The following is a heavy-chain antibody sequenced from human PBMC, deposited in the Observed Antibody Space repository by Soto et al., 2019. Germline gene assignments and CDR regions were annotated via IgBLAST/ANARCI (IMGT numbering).Heavy chain of an antibody. D-gene: IGHD4-17*01. CDR2: IKSRTDGGTT. CDR1: GFTFSNAW. V-gene: IGHV3-15*01. Sequence: PGGSLRLSCATSGFTFSNAWMSWVRQAPGKGLEWVGRIKSRTDGGTTDYAAPVKGRFTISSDDSKNTLYLQMNGLKTEDTAVYYCTTFGLRWGFDYWGQGTLVTVSS. J-gene: IGHJ4*02. CDR3: TTFGLRWGFDY.